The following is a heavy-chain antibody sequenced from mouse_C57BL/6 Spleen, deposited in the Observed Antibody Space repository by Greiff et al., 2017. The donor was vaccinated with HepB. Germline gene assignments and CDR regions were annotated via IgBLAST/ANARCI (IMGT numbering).Heavy chain of an antibody. CDR1: GYTFTSYW. CDR2: IDPSDSYT. CDR3: ARYGSSYAMDY. D-gene: IGHD2-2*01. J-gene: IGHJ4*01. Sequence: QVQLQQPGAELVMPGASVKLSCKASGYTFTSYWMHWVKQRSGQGLEWIGEIDPSDSYTNYNQKFKGKSTLTVDKSSSTAYMQLSSLTSEDSAVYYCARYGSSYAMDYWGQGTSVTVSS. V-gene: IGHV1-69*01.